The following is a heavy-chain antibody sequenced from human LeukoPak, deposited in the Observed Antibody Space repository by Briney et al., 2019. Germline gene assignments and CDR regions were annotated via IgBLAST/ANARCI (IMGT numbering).Heavy chain of an antibody. J-gene: IGHJ6*02. Sequence: GGSLRLSCAASGFTFSSYSMNWVRQAPGKGLEWVSSISSSSSYIYYADSVKGRFTISRDNAKNSLYLQMNSLRAEDTAVYYCAKDRYTDYYYGMDVWGQGAPVTVSS. D-gene: IGHD1-14*01. CDR2: ISSSSSYI. CDR3: AKDRYTDYYYGMDV. V-gene: IGHV3-21*01. CDR1: GFTFSSYS.